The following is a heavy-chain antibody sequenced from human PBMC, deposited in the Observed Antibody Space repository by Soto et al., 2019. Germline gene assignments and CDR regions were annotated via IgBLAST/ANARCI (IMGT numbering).Heavy chain of an antibody. CDR1: GGTFSSYA. J-gene: IGHJ4*02. V-gene: IGHV1-69*06. D-gene: IGHD6-19*01. CDR3: VVAGTVLGFDY. Sequence: VASVKVSCKASGGTFSSYAISWVRQAPGQGLEWMGGIIPIFGTANYAQKFQGRVTITADKSTSTAYMELSSLRSEDTAVYYCVVAGTVLGFDYWGQGTLVTVSS. CDR2: IIPIFGTA.